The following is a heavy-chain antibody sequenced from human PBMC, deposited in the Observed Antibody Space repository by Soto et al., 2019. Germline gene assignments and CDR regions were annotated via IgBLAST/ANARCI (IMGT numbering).Heavy chain of an antibody. CDR3: VRGGSNYAS. V-gene: IGHV3-74*03. CDR2: ISPDGSGA. J-gene: IGHJ5*02. CDR1: GFTHNSYW. D-gene: IGHD4-4*01. Sequence: PGGSLRLSCAASGFTHNSYWMHWVRQAPGMGLVWVSRISPDGSGATYADSVKGRFTISRDDAKNTLYLQMDSLRGEDTAVYYCVRGGSNYASWGQGTLVTVSS.